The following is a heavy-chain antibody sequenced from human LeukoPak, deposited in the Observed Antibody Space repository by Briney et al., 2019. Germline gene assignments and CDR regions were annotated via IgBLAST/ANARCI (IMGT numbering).Heavy chain of an antibody. CDR3: AKSVTMIVAREDYFDY. V-gene: IGHV3-23*01. D-gene: IGHD3-22*01. CDR2: ISGSGGST. Sequence: GGSLRLSCAASGFTFSSYAMSWVRQAPGKGLEWVSAISGSGGSTYYADSVKGRFTISRDNSKNTLYPQMNSLRAEDTAVYYCAKSVTMIVAREDYFDYWGQGTLVTVSS. CDR1: GFTFSSYA. J-gene: IGHJ4*02.